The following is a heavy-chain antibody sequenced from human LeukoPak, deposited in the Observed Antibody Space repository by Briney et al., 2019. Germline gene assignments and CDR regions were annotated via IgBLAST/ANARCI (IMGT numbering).Heavy chain of an antibody. Sequence: ASVKVSCKASGYTFTGYYMHWVRQAPGQGLEWMGWNNPNSGGTNYAQKFQGRVTMTRDTSISTAYMELSRLRSDDTAVYYCAREPYYYDSSGYSYYFDYWGQGTLVTVSS. D-gene: IGHD3-22*01. J-gene: IGHJ4*02. CDR1: GYTFTGYY. CDR2: NNPNSGGT. CDR3: AREPYYYDSSGYSYYFDY. V-gene: IGHV1-2*02.